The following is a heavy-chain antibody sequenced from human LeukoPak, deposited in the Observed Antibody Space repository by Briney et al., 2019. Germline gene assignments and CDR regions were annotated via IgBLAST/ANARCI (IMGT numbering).Heavy chain of an antibody. J-gene: IGHJ4*02. Sequence: PGGSLKLSCAASGFTFCDYAMSWVRQAPGKGLEWISIISWNSGRRTYADSVKGRFTISRDNAKNSLYLQMNSLTPEDTALYYCAKDMNPGGTSFDYWGQGTLVTVSS. CDR2: ISWNSGRR. CDR1: GFTFCDYA. CDR3: AKDMNPGGTSFDY. V-gene: IGHV3-9*01. D-gene: IGHD4-23*01.